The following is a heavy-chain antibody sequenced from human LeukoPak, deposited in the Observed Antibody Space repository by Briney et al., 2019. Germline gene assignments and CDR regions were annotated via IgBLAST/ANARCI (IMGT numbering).Heavy chain of an antibody. Sequence: PGGSLRLSCAASGFTFSSYGMNWVRQAPGQGLEWVSSLSSSRTYIHYADSVKGRFTISRDNAKNSLYLQMNSLRAEDTAVYYCARDPAAGTSSDFDFWGQGTLVTVSS. J-gene: IGHJ4*02. CDR2: LSSSRTYI. CDR3: ARDPAAGTSSDFDF. CDR1: GFTFSSYG. D-gene: IGHD6-13*01. V-gene: IGHV3-21*01.